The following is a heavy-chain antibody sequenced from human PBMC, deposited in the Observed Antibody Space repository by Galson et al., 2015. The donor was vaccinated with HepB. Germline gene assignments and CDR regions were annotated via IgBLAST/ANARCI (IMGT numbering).Heavy chain of an antibody. J-gene: IGHJ4*02. CDR3: ARDISLGVITMVRGVPDY. CDR2: IKQDGSEK. D-gene: IGHD3-10*01. V-gene: IGHV3-7*03. CDR1: GFTFSSYW. Sequence: SLRLSCAASGFTFSSYWMSWVRQAPGKGLEWVANIKQDGSEKYYVDSVKGRFTISRDNAKNSLYLQMNSLRAEDTAVYYCARDISLGVITMVRGVPDYWGQGTLVTVSS.